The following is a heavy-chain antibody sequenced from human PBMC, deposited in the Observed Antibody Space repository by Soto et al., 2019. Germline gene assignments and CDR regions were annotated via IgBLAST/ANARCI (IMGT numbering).Heavy chain of an antibody. J-gene: IGHJ4*02. CDR2: INPSGGST. CDR3: AGASDPRHRIAGACTAPYVS. CDR1: GYTFTSYY. V-gene: IGHV1-46*01. Sequence: QVQLVQSGAEVKKPGASVKVSCKASGYTFTSYYMHWVRQAPGQGLEWMGIINPSGGSTSYAQKFQGRVTMTRETSTGTVYMELSSLRSEDTGVYLCAGASDPRHRIAGACTAPYVSWGQGTLVTVSS. D-gene: IGHD2-8*01.